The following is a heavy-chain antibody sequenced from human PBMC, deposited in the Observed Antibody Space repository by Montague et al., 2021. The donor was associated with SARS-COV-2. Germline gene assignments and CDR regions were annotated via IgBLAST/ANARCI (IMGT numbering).Heavy chain of an antibody. V-gene: IGHV4-61*01. CDR3: ARGFDY. CDR1: GGSVSSGSFY. CDR2: IYYSGST. J-gene: IGHJ4*02. Sequence: SETLSLTCTVSGGSVSSGSFYWSWIRQPPGKGLEWIGYIYYSGSTNYNPSLKSRVTISVDTSKNQFSLKLSSVTAADTAVYYCARGFDYWGQGTLVTVPS.